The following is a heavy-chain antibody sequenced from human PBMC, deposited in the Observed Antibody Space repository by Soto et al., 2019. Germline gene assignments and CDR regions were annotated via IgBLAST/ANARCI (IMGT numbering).Heavy chain of an antibody. Sequence: ASVKVSCKASGYTFTSYYMHWVRQAPGQGLEWMGIINPSGGSTSYAQKFQGRVTMTRDTSTSTVYMELSSLRPEDTAVYYCALLMLYAIPRPPFYYWGQGTLVTVSS. CDR2: INPSGGST. CDR1: GYTFTSYY. CDR3: ALLMLYAIPRPPFYY. V-gene: IGHV1-46*01. D-gene: IGHD2-8*01. J-gene: IGHJ4*02.